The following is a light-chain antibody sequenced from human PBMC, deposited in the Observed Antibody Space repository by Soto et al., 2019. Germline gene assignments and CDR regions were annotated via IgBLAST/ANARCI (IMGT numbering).Light chain of an antibody. CDR3: SSYTTSSTRV. V-gene: IGLV2-14*01. J-gene: IGLJ1*01. Sequence: QSVLTQPASVSGSPGQSTTISCTGTSSDVGGYNYVSWYQQHPGKAPKLMIYDVSNRPSGVSYRFSGSKSGNTASLTISGLQAEDEADYYCSSYTTSSTRVFGTGTKVTVL. CDR1: SSDVGGYNY. CDR2: DVS.